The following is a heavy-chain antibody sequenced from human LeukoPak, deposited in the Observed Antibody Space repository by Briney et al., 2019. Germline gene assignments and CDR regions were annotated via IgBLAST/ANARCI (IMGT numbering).Heavy chain of an antibody. V-gene: IGHV3-33*01. CDR1: GFTFTNHG. Sequence: GRSLRLSCGASGFTFTNHGFYWVRQAPGKGLEWVALIWYDGSKKVYADSVKGRFTISRDDLKSTLYLQMNSLRDEDTAVYYCASRPNDSWRGPFDYWGQGTLVTISS. D-gene: IGHD3-3*01. CDR2: IWYDGSKK. J-gene: IGHJ4*02. CDR3: ASRPNDSWRGPFDY.